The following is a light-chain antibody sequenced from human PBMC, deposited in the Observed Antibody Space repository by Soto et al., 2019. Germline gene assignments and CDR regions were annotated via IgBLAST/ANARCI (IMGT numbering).Light chain of an antibody. V-gene: IGKV3-15*01. Sequence: EIVMPQSPAPLSVSPGAGVTLSCRGSQTVPSRISWYQQKPGQAPRLLIYGASTRATGVPDRFSGTGSGTEFTLTISSMKSEDYAVYYCQQHKSWPPITFGQGTRLEI. CDR1: QTVPSR. CDR3: QQHKSWPPIT. CDR2: GAS. J-gene: IGKJ5*01.